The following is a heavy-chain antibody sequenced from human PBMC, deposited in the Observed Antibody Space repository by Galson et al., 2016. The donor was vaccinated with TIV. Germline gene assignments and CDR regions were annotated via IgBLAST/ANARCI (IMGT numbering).Heavy chain of an antibody. V-gene: IGHV4-38-2*01. J-gene: IGHJ3*02. CDR2: VYHTGNT. Sequence: SETLSLTCAVSGYSISTGYYWGWIRQPPGKGLEWIGSVYHTGNTYYNPSPKSRVAVSVATSRNQSSLKLSSVTAPDTAVYFCARVYSDYPGVAFDIWGQGTMVTVSS. CDR3: ARVYSDYPGVAFDI. D-gene: IGHD4-11*01. CDR1: GYSISTGYY.